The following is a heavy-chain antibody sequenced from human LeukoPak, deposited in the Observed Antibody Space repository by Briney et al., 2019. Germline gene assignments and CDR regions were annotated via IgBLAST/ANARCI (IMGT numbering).Heavy chain of an antibody. V-gene: IGHV3-7*04. CDR1: GFSFSRYW. CDR2: IKEDGGEK. D-gene: IGHD2-21*02. J-gene: IGHJ4*02. Sequence: GGSLRLSCAASGFSFSRYWMSWVRQAPGKGLEWLASIKEDGGEKHYVDSVKGRFTISRDNAKNSVCLQMNSLRDEDTAVYFCARADWYSLDYWGQGTLVIVSA. CDR3: ARADWYSLDY.